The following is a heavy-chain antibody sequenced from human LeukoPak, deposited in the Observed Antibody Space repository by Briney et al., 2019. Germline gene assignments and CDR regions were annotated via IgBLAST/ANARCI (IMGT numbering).Heavy chain of an antibody. CDR2: IYYSGST. J-gene: IGHJ4*02. CDR1: GGSISSYY. V-gene: IGHV4-59*01. Sequence: SETLSLTCTVSGGSISSYYWSWIRQPPGKGLEWIGYIYYSGSTNYNPSLKSRVTISVDTSKNQFSLKLSSVTAADTAVYYCARADYGGNSDYWGQGTLVTVSS. D-gene: IGHD4-23*01. CDR3: ARADYGGNSDY.